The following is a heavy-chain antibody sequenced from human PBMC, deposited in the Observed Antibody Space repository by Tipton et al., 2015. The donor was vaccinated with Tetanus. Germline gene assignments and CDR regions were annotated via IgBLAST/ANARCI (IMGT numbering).Heavy chain of an antibody. CDR2: IYYSGST. CDR1: GGSISSYY. CDR3: ARSDGYPLYYYYYGMDV. D-gene: IGHD5-18*01. Sequence: TLSLTCTVSGGSISSYYWSWIRQPPGKGLEWIGYIYYSGSTNYNPSLKSRVTISVDTSKNQFSLKLSSVTAADTAVYYCARSDGYPLYYYYYGMDVWGQGTTVTVSS. V-gene: IGHV4-59*12. J-gene: IGHJ6*02.